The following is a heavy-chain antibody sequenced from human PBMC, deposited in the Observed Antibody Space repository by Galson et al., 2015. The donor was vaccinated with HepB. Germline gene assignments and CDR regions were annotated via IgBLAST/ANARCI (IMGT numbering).Heavy chain of an antibody. J-gene: IGHJ1*01. CDR3: AKDIISQQLSIAAAGTGYFQH. D-gene: IGHD6-13*01. Sequence: SLRLSCAASGFTFSSYAMIWVRQAPGKGLEWVSAISGSGGSTYYANSVKGRFTISRDNSKNTLYLRMNSLTAEDTAVYYCAKDIISQQLSIAAAGTGYFQHWGQGTLVTVSS. CDR2: ISGSGGST. CDR1: GFTFSSYA. V-gene: IGHV3-23*01.